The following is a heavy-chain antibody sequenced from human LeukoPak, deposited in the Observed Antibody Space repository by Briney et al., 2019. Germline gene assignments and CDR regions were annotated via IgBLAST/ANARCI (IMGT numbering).Heavy chain of an antibody. CDR3: ARAGGYSGYDNDAFDI. J-gene: IGHJ3*02. D-gene: IGHD5-12*01. V-gene: IGHV1-2*02. CDR1: GYTFTGYY. Sequence: ASVKVSCKASGYTFTGYYMHWVRQAPGQGLEWMGWINPNSGGTNYAQKFQGRDTMTRDTSISTAYMELSRLRSDDTAVYYCARAGGYSGYDNDAFDIWGQGTMVTVSS. CDR2: INPNSGGT.